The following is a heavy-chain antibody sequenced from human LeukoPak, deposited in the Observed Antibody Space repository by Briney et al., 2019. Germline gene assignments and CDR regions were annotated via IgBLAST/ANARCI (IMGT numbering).Heavy chain of an antibody. CDR3: ARDVPYYDFWSGFNGGNWFDP. CDR2: IYHSGST. Sequence: SETLSLTCTVSGGSISSSSYYWGWIRQPPGKGLEWIGSIYHSGSTYYNPSLKSRVTISVDTSKNQFSLKLSSVTAADTAVYYCARDVPYYDFWSGFNGGNWFDPWGQGTLVTVSS. CDR1: GGSISSSSYY. J-gene: IGHJ5*02. V-gene: IGHV4-39*07. D-gene: IGHD3-3*01.